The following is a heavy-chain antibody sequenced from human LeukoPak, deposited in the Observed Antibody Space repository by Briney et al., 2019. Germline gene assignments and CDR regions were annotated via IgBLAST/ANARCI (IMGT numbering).Heavy chain of an antibody. V-gene: IGHV4-34*01. Sequence: SETLSLTCAVYGGSFSDYYWTWIRQAPGKGLEWIGEINHGGSTNYNPSLKSRITISVDMSKNQFSLKLKFVTAADTAVYYCARAGWFGQLYGPLDYWGQGTLVTVSS. CDR2: INHGGST. D-gene: IGHD3-10*01. J-gene: IGHJ4*02. CDR1: GGSFSDYY. CDR3: ARAGWFGQLYGPLDY.